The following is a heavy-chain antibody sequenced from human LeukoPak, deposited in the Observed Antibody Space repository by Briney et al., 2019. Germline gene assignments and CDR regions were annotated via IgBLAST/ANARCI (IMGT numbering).Heavy chain of an antibody. J-gene: IGHJ4*02. D-gene: IGHD6-19*01. CDR3: AREESVAGLGY. V-gene: IGHV4-39*07. Sequence: WVRQAPGKGLEWIGSIYYSGSTYYNPSLKSRVTISVDASKNQFSLKLSSVTAADTAVYYCAREESVAGLGYWGQGTLVTVSS. CDR2: IYYSGST.